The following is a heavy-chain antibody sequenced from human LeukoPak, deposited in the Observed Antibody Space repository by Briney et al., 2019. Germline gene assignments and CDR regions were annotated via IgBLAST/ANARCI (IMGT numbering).Heavy chain of an antibody. CDR3: ARDSRVDTVRDYFDY. CDR1: GGSISNYY. Sequence: SETLSLTCTVSGGSISNYYWSWVRQPPGKGLEWIGYIYYSGSTTYNPSLKSRVTISVDTSKNQFSLKLSSVTAADTAVYYCARDSRVDTVRDYFDYWGQGTLVTVSS. CDR2: IYYSGST. J-gene: IGHJ4*02. D-gene: IGHD5-18*01. V-gene: IGHV4-59*12.